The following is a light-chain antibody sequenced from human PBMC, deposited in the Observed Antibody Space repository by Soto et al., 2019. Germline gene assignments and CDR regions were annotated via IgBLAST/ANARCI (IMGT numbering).Light chain of an antibody. V-gene: IGKV1-5*03. J-gene: IGKJ1*01. CDR3: QQYHTSPWT. Sequence: DIQMTQSPSSLSASVGDSVIITCRASQSISRWLAWFQQEPGRAPKLLITEASNLEGGAPSRFSGSGYGTEFTLTINNVQPDDFATYYCQQYHTSPWTFGQGTKVDIK. CDR2: EAS. CDR1: QSISRW.